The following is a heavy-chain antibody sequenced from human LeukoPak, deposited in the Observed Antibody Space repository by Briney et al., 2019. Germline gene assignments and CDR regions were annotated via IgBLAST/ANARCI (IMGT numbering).Heavy chain of an antibody. J-gene: IGHJ6*02. Sequence: ASVKVSCKASGGTFSSYAISWVRQAPGQGLEWMGGIIPIFGTANYAQKFQGRVTITADGSTSTAYMELSSLRSEDTAVYYCARDSPTTVTGYYGMDVWGQGTTVTVSS. CDR3: ARDSPTTVTGYYGMDV. CDR2: IIPIFGTA. V-gene: IGHV1-69*13. CDR1: GGTFSSYA. D-gene: IGHD4-17*01.